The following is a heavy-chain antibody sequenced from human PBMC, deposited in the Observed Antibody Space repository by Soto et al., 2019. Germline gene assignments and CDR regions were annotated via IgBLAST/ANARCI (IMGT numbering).Heavy chain of an antibody. Sequence: PGGSLRLSCAASGFTVISNYMSWVLQAPGKGLEWVSVIYSDDSTYYADSVKGRFTISRDNSNNTLYLQMNSLRAEDTAVYYCARNDYDSGGGFDYWGQGTLVTVSS. CDR2: IYSDDST. J-gene: IGHJ4*02. CDR3: ARNDYDSGGGFDY. D-gene: IGHD3-22*01. V-gene: IGHV3-53*01. CDR1: GFTVISNY.